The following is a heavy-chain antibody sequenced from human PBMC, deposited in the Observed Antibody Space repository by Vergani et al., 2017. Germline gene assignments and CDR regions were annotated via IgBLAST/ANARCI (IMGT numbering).Heavy chain of an antibody. D-gene: IGHD5-24*01. CDR1: GFTFSSYA. CDR3: AGWLQQKRLFDY. CDR2: ISGSGGST. V-gene: IGHV3-23*01. Sequence: EVQLLESGGGLVQPGGSLRLSCAASGFTFSSYAMSWVRQAPGTGLEWVSAISGSGGSTYYADSVKGRFTISRDNSKSTLYLQMNSLRAEDTAVYYCAGWLQQKRLFDYWGQGTLVTVSS. J-gene: IGHJ4*02.